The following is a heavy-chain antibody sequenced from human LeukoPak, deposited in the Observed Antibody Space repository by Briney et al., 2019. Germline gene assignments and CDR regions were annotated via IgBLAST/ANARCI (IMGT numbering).Heavy chain of an antibody. J-gene: IGHJ4*02. CDR3: TRPTVATNS. CDR1: GFTFSGSA. V-gene: IGHV3-73*01. D-gene: IGHD4-17*01. CDR2: IRSKGDNHAT. Sequence: GGSLKISFEASGFTFSGSAIHWGRQASRKGLEWIGRIRSKGDNHATAYAASVEGRFTISRNDSTNTAYLQMNRLTTDDTGMYYCTRPTVATNSWGQGTLVTVSS.